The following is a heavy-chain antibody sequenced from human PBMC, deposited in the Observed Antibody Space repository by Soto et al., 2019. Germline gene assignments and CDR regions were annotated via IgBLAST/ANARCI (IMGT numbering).Heavy chain of an antibody. D-gene: IGHD5-18*01. V-gene: IGHV4-59*13. J-gene: IGHJ4*02. CDR2: IYYSGST. Sequence: SSETLSLTCTVSGGSISSYYWSWIRQPPGKGLEWIGYIYYSGSTNYNPSLKSRVTISVDTSKNQFSLKLSSVTAADTAVYYCARHCRVDTAMAIDYWGQGTLVT. CDR3: ARHCRVDTAMAIDY. CDR1: GGSISSYY.